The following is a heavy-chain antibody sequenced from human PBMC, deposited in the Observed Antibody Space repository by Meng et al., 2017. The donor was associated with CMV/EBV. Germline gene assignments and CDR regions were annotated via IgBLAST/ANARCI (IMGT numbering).Heavy chain of an antibody. Sequence: SGYTFTGYYMHWVRQAPGQGLEWMGWINPDSGGTNYAQKFQGRVTMTRDTSISTAYMELSRLRSDDTAVYYCARAHYDSSGYYDFDYWGQGTLVTVS. CDR3: ARAHYDSSGYYDFDY. CDR1: GYTFTGYY. V-gene: IGHV1-2*02. D-gene: IGHD3-22*01. CDR2: INPDSGGT. J-gene: IGHJ4*02.